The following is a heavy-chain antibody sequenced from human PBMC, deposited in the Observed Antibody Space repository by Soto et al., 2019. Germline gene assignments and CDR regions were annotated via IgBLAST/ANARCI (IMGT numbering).Heavy chain of an antibody. J-gene: IGHJ4*02. V-gene: IGHV1-18*01. CDR3: XXXXXSPDY. CDR1: GYTFTTSS. Sequence: QVQLVQSGVEVKAPGASVKVSCKASGYTFTTSSISWVRQAPGQGLEWMGWISGYNGNINYAQKFQGRVTLSTDTXXXXXXXXXXXXXXXXXXXXXXXXXXXSPDYWGQGTLVTVSS. CDR2: ISGYNGNI.